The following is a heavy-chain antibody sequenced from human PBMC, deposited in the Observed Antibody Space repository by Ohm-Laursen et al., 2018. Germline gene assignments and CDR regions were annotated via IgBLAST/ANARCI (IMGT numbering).Heavy chain of an antibody. Sequence: SLRLSCAASRFTFDDYAMQWVRQVPGKGLEWVSGINWNSGGKDYADAVRGRFTISRDNAKNSLYLQMNRLTAEDTALYYCATDTAMGRGEIDYWGQGTLVTVSS. J-gene: IGHJ4*02. D-gene: IGHD3-10*01. CDR1: RFTFDDYA. CDR2: INWNSGGK. CDR3: ATDTAMGRGEIDY. V-gene: IGHV3-9*01.